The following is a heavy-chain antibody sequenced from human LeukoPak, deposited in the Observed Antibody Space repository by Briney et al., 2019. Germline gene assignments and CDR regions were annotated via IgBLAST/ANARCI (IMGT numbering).Heavy chain of an antibody. D-gene: IGHD3-9*01. CDR3: ARGPYDILTGYHLNY. J-gene: IGHJ4*02. Sequence: GGSLRLSCAASGFTFSSYSMNWVRQAPGKGLEWVSSISSSSSYIYYADSVKGRFTISRDNAKNSLYLQMNSLRAEDTAVYYCARGPYDILTGYHLNYWGQGTLVTVSS. V-gene: IGHV3-21*01. CDR1: GFTFSSYS. CDR2: ISSSSSYI.